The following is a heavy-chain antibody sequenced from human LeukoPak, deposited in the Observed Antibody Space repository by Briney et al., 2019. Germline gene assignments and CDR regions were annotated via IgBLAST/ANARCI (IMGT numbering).Heavy chain of an antibody. CDR1: GFTFSSYA. D-gene: IGHD2-15*01. J-gene: IGHJ4*02. Sequence: PGGSLRLSCAASGFTFSSYAMSWVRQAPGKGLEWVSAISGSGGSTYYADSVKGRFTISRDNSKNTLYLQMNSLRAEDTAVYYCARDRDIVVVVAAIRQLDYWGQGTLVTVSS. CDR2: ISGSGGST. CDR3: ARDRDIVVVVAAIRQLDY. V-gene: IGHV3-23*01.